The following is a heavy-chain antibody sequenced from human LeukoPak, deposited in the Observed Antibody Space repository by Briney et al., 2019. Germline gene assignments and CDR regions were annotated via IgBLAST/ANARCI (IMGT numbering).Heavy chain of an antibody. CDR2: ISSSGSTI. V-gene: IGHV3-48*04. CDR3: AKILTEIVDTVMVTFDY. D-gene: IGHD5-18*01. Sequence: GGSLRLSCADSGFTFSDYNMNWVRQAPGKGLEWVSYISSSGSTIYYADSVKGRFTISRDNAKNSLYLQMNSLRAEDTAVYYCAKILTEIVDTVMVTFDYWGQGTLVTVSS. CDR1: GFTFSDYN. J-gene: IGHJ4*02.